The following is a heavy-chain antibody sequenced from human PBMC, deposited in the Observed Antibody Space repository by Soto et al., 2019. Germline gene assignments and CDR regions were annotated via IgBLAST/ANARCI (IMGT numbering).Heavy chain of an antibody. J-gene: IGHJ3*02. CDR1: GFTFSSAW. CDR2: IKSKTDGGTT. CDR3: TTEGGYGDYVPDAFDI. V-gene: IGHV3-15*01. D-gene: IGHD4-17*01. Sequence: EVQLVESGGGLVKPGGSLRLSCAASGFTFSSAWMSWVRQAPGKGLEWVGRIKSKTDGGTTDYAAPVKGRFTISRDDSKNTLYLQMNSLKTEDTAVYYCTTEGGYGDYVPDAFDIWGQGTMVTVSS.